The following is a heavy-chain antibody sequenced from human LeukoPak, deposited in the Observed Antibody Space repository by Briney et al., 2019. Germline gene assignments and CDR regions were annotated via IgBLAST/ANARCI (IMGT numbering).Heavy chain of an antibody. CDR2: IYYSGST. Sequence: GSLRLSCAASGFTFSSYAMSWIRQPPGKGLEWIGYIYYSGSTNYNPSLKSRVTISVDTSKNQFSLKLSSVTAADTAVYYCARAGYCSSTSCYPRGWFDPWGQGTLVTVSS. CDR3: ARAGYCSSTSCYPRGWFDP. D-gene: IGHD2-2*01. V-gene: IGHV4-59*01. CDR1: GFTFSSYA. J-gene: IGHJ5*02.